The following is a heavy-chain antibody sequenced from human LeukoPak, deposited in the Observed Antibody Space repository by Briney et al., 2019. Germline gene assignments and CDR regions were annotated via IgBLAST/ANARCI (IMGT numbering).Heavy chain of an antibody. D-gene: IGHD3-10*01. V-gene: IGHV3-21*01. CDR3: ASVRWYYGSGVDY. CDR2: ISSSSSYI. Sequence: GGSLRLSCAASGFTFSSYSMNWVRQAPGKGLEWVSSISSSSSYIYYADSVKGRFTISRDNAKNSLYLQMNSLRAEDTAVYYCASVRWYYGSGVDYWGQGTLVTVSS. J-gene: IGHJ4*02. CDR1: GFTFSSYS.